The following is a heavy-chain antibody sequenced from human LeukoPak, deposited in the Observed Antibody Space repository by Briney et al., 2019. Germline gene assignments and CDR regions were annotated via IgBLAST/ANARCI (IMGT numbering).Heavy chain of an antibody. Sequence: SETLSLTCAVYGGSFSGYYWSWVRQPPGKGLEWIGEINHSGSTNYNPSLKSRVTMSVDTSKNQFSLKLSSVTAADTAVCYCARDIPHFWSGYSGFDPWGQGTLVTVSS. CDR3: ARDIPHFWSGYSGFDP. D-gene: IGHD3-3*02. CDR1: GGSFSGYY. V-gene: IGHV4-34*01. CDR2: INHSGST. J-gene: IGHJ5*02.